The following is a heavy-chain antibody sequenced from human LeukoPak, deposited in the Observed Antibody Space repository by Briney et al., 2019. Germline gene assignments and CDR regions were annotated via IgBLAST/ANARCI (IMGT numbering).Heavy chain of an antibody. CDR2: INHSGST. D-gene: IGHD3-22*01. Sequence: SETLSLTCAVYGESFSGYYWSWIRQPPGKGLEWIGEINHSGSTNYNPSLKSRVTISVDTSKNQFSLKLSSVTAADTAVYYCARSYSLYYYDSSSTFFDYWGQGTLVTVSS. V-gene: IGHV4-34*01. CDR3: ARSYSLYYYDSSSTFFDY. J-gene: IGHJ4*02. CDR1: GESFSGYY.